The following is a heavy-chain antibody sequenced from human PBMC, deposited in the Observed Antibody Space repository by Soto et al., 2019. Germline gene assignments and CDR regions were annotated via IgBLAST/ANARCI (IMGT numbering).Heavy chain of an antibody. CDR2: ISSSSRTI. V-gene: IGHV3-48*02. D-gene: IGHD4-17*01. J-gene: IGHJ2*01. CDR3: ARDGTVTYYWYFDL. Sequence: PGGSLRLSCVASGFTFSTYNMHWVRQAPGKGLEWLSYISSSSRTIYYADSVKGRFTISRDNAKNSLYLQMNSLRDDDTAVYYCARDGTVTYYWYFDLWGHGTLVTVSS. CDR1: GFTFSTYN.